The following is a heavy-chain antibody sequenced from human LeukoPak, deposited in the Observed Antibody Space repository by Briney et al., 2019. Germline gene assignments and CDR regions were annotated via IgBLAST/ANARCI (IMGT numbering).Heavy chain of an antibody. CDR2: LHADGNEK. CDR3: ARGGYSFDY. D-gene: IGHD5-12*01. J-gene: IGHJ4*02. Sequence: GGSLRLSCAASGFSLSGYWMSWVRQAPGKGLEWVARLHADGNEKYFVDSVKGRFTVSRDNAKNSLSLQMNCLRVEGTAVYYCARGGYSFDYLGQGTLVTVSS. CDR1: GFSLSGYW. V-gene: IGHV3-7*01.